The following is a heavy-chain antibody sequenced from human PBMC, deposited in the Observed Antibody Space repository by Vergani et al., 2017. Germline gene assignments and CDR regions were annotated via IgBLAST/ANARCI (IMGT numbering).Heavy chain of an antibody. CDR3: ARDGAREDGVANDAFDI. J-gene: IGHJ3*02. CDR2: IYTRGSP. V-gene: IGHV4-4*07. CDR1: GGSIRSYY. Sequence: QVQLQESGPGLVKPSETLSLTCTVSGGSIRSYYWSWIRPPAGKGLEWVGRIYTRGSPNYNPSLKSRVTISVEPSKNQFSLKLSSVTAADTAVYYCARDGAREDGVANDAFDIWGQGTMVTVSS. D-gene: IGHD3-3*01.